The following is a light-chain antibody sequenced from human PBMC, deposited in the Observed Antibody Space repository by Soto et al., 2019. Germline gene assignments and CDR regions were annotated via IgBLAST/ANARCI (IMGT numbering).Light chain of an antibody. Sequence: EIVLMQSPGTLSLSPGERATLLCRASRSLGTYSLTWYQQKPGQAPRVLISGTSSRATGIPDRFSGSGSGTDFTLTISRVEPEDFAVYYCQHYGDSLFIFGPGTKVEFK. J-gene: IGKJ3*01. CDR3: QHYGDSLFI. CDR1: RSLGTYS. V-gene: IGKV3-20*01. CDR2: GTS.